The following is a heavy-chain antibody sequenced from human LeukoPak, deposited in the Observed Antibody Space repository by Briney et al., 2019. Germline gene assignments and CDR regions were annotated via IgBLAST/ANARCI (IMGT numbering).Heavy chain of an antibody. CDR2: ISWNSGSI. D-gene: IGHD1-26*01. CDR1: GFTFDDYA. CDR3: AKALPQWGLPVV. J-gene: IGHJ6*01. Sequence: GRSLRLSCAASGFTFDDYAMHWVRQAPGKGLEWVSGISWNSGSIGYADSVKGRFTISRDNAKNSLYLQMNSLRAEDTALYYCAKALPQWGLPVVWGQGTLVTVSS. V-gene: IGHV3-9*01.